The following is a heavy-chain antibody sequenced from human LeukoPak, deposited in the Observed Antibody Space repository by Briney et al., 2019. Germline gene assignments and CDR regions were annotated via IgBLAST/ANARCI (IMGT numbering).Heavy chain of an antibody. CDR1: GFTFSSYE. J-gene: IGHJ4*02. V-gene: IGHV3-48*03. D-gene: IGHD1-7*01. CDR3: ARVGLYNWNYPLYYFDY. CDR2: ISSSGSTI. Sequence: GGSLRLSCAASGFTFSSYEMNWVRQAPGKGLEWVSYISSSGSTIYYADSVKGRFTISRDNAKNSLYLQMNSLRAEDTAVYYCARVGLYNWNYPLYYFDYWGQGTLVTVSS.